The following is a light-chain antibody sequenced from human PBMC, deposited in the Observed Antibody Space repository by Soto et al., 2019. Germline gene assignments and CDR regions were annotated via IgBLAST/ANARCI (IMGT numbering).Light chain of an antibody. CDR1: QDIRNF. J-gene: IGKJ3*01. Sequence: DIQMTQSPTSLSASVGDRVTITCRASQDIRNFVAWYQQKPGKAPKLLIYAASTLQSGVPSRFSGSVSGTDFTLTINSLQPEDVATYSCQKYSSVPVFGTGTKVDIK. V-gene: IGKV1-27*01. CDR2: AAS. CDR3: QKYSSVPV.